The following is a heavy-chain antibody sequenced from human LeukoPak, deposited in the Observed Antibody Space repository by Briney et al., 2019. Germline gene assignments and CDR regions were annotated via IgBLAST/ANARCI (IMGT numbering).Heavy chain of an antibody. J-gene: IGHJ4*02. CDR3: ARNREYSFALHY. Sequence: SGPTLVKPTQTLTLTCTFSGFSLSTSGVGVGWIRQPPGKALEWLALTYWNDDKRYSPSLKTRLTISKDTSKNQVVLTMTNMDPVDTATYYCARNREYSFALHYWGQGTLVTVSS. V-gene: IGHV2-5*01. D-gene: IGHD4-11*01. CDR1: GFSLSTSGVG. CDR2: TYWNDDK.